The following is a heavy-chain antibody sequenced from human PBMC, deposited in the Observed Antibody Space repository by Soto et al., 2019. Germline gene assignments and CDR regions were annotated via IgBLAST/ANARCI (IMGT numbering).Heavy chain of an antibody. CDR1: GGSVSSGGYY. CDR2: MYYSRGT. V-gene: IGHV4-61*08. D-gene: IGHD5-12*01. J-gene: IGHJ5*02. CDR3: AGEATTPSWFDP. Sequence: SETLSLTCTVSGGSVSSGGYYWSWIRQPPGKGLEWIGHMYYSRGTNYNPSLKSRVTISVDTSKNQFSLWLSSVTTADTAVYYCAGEATTPSWFDPWGQGALVTVSS.